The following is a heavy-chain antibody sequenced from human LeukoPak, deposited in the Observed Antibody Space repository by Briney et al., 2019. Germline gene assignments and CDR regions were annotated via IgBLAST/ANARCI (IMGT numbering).Heavy chain of an antibody. CDR2: INPNSGGT. D-gene: IGHD6-6*01. V-gene: IGHV1-2*02. Sequence: GASVKVSCKASGYTFTGYYMHWVRQAPGQGLEWMGWINPNSGGTNYAQKFQGRVTMTRDTSISTAYMELSRLRSEDTAVYYCAREEKSWYSSSCDYWGQGTLVTVSS. CDR1: GYTFTGYY. CDR3: AREEKSWYSSSCDY. J-gene: IGHJ4*02.